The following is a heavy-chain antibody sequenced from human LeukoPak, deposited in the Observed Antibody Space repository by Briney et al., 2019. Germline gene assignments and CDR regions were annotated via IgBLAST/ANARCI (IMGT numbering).Heavy chain of an antibody. CDR1: GYTFTNYY. J-gene: IGHJ5*02. Sequence: GASEKVSCKASGYTFTNYYVHWVRQAPGQGLEWMGWISAYNGNTNYAQKLQGRVTMTTDTSTSTAYMELRSLRSDDTAVYYCARDRWGPSPTGTTAWGQGTLVTVSS. D-gene: IGHD1-7*01. V-gene: IGHV1-18*04. CDR2: ISAYNGNT. CDR3: ARDRWGPSPTGTTA.